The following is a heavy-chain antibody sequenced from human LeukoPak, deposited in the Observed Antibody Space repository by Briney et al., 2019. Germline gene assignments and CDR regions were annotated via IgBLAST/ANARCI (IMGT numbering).Heavy chain of an antibody. CDR1: GFTFSSYW. D-gene: IGHD4-23*01. CDR2: INPGGTTI. V-gene: IGHV3-74*01. CDR3: VRDLVLVVTPGDDFDY. Sequence: PGGSLRLSCAASGFTFSSYWMHWVRQAPGKGLVWVSRINPGGTTISYADSVKGRFTTSRDNAKNTLYLQMNSLRAEDTAVYYCVRDLVLVVTPGDDFDYWGQGTLVTVSS. J-gene: IGHJ4*02.